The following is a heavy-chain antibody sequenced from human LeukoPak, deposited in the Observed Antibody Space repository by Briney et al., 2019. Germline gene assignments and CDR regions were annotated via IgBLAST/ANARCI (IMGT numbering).Heavy chain of an antibody. CDR2: ISDRGGGT. D-gene: IGHD5-12*01. V-gene: IGHV3-23*01. CDR1: RFTFRSYA. Sequence: GGSLRLSCAASRFTFRSYAMRWVRQGPGKGLEWVSAISDRGGGTYYADSVKGRFTISRDNSKNTLYLQMNSLRAEDTAVFYCAKCFGGIVAIMDLGGRGTVVSVSS. J-gene: IGHJ2*01. CDR3: AKCFGGIVAIMDL.